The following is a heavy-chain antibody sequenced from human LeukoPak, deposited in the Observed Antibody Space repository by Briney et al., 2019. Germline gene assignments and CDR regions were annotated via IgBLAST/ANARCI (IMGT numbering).Heavy chain of an antibody. CDR2: ISESGGDT. Sequence: GGSLRLSYTASGFTFNNYAMSWVRQAPGKGLEWVSTISESGGDTYYADSVKGRFTISRDNSKNTLYLQMNSLRVEDTAVYYCAKDSAKKYDDYWGQGTLVTVSS. V-gene: IGHV3-23*01. D-gene: IGHD2/OR15-2a*01. CDR1: GFTFNNYA. J-gene: IGHJ4*02. CDR3: AKDSAKKYDDY.